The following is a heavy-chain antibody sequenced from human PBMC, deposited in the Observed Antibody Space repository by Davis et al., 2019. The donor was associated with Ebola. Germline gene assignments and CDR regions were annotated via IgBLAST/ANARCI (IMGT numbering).Heavy chain of an antibody. J-gene: IGHJ4*02. V-gene: IGHV3-74*01. D-gene: IGHD4-17*01. CDR1: GFSFRNSW. Sequence: GESLKISCAASGFSFRNSWMHWLRHPPEKGLVWVSRINSHGTVTNFADSVKGRFSISRDNAKNTLHLQMSSLRAADTAVYYCARGLDYGELWGQGTLVTVSS. CDR2: INSHGTVT. CDR3: ARGLDYGEL.